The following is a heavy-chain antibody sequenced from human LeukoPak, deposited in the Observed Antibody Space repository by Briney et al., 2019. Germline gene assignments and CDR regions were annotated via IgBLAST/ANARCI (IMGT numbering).Heavy chain of an antibody. D-gene: IGHD6-13*01. CDR1: GFTFSSYA. J-gene: IGHJ6*02. CDR3: ARDGCGSSWYGAPGNICGMDV. V-gene: IGHV3-30*04. CDR2: ISYDGSNK. Sequence: PGRSLRLSCAASGFTFSSYAMHWVRQAPGKGLEWVAVISYDGSNKYYADSVKGRFTISRDNSKNTLYLQMNSLRAEDTAVYYCARDGCGSSWYGAPGNICGMDVWGQGTTVTVSS.